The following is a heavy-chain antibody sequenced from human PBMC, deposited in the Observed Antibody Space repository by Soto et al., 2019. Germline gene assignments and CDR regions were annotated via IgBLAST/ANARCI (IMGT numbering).Heavy chain of an antibody. CDR3: ARDQPGYSYGYGLGY. Sequence: PGGSLRLSCAASGFTFSSYAMSWVRQAPGKGLEWVSAISSSSSNIYYADSVKGRFTISRDNAKNSLYLQMNSLRAEDTAVYYCARDQPGYSYGYGLGYWGQGTLVTVSS. J-gene: IGHJ4*02. CDR1: GFTFSSYA. CDR2: ISSSSSNI. D-gene: IGHD5-18*01. V-gene: IGHV3-21*01.